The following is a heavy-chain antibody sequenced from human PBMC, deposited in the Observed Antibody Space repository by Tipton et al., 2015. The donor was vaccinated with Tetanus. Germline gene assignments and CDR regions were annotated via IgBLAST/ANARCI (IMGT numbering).Heavy chain of an antibody. CDR3: ARGGTMVHGVILQDHFYY. D-gene: IGHD3-10*01. Sequence: TLSLTCSVSGDSISSGGHYWGWIRQHPGKGLEWIGNIHYSGSTFYNPSLKSRVTISVDRSKNQFSLKLSSVTAADTAVYFCARGGTMVHGVILQDHFYYWGQGTLVTVSS. V-gene: IGHV4-31*03. J-gene: IGHJ4*02. CDR1: GDSISSGGHY. CDR2: IHYSGST.